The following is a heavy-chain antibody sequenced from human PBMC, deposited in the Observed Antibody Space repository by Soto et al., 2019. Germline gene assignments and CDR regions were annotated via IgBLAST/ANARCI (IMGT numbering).Heavy chain of an antibody. CDR3: ARDLDVGDGYSSGIFDL. CDR1: GGTFSSHA. V-gene: IGHV1-69*01. D-gene: IGHD5-18*01. J-gene: IGHJ4*02. Sequence: QVQLVQSGAEVKKPGSSVRVSCKASGGTFSSHAFTWVRQAPGQGLEWMGGIIPMFGTPNYAQKFQGRLTITAESGTSYMELRSLRAVDTALFFCARDLDVGDGYSSGIFDLWGQGTLVTVSS. CDR2: IIPMFGTP.